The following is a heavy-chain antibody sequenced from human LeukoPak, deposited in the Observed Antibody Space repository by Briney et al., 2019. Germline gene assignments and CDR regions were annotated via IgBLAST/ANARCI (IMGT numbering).Heavy chain of an antibody. D-gene: IGHD6-6*01. J-gene: IGHJ4*02. Sequence: GGSLRLSCAASGFTFSTYGMTWVRQAPGKGLEWVSAIGGSGYSTYYADSVKGRFTISRDNSRNTLYLQSLRAADTAVYYCARDKGTSYLSSFDYWGQGTLVTVSS. CDR3: ARDKGTSYLSSFDY. CDR1: GFTFSTYG. CDR2: IGGSGYST. V-gene: IGHV3-23*01.